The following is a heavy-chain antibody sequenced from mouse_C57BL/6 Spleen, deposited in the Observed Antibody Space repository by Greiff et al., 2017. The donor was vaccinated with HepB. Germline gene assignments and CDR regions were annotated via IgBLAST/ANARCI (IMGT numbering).Heavy chain of an antibody. V-gene: IGHV8-8*01. CDR3: ARMGLYYDNDGDYAMDY. J-gene: IGHJ4*01. CDR2: IWWDDDK. D-gene: IGHD2-4*01. Sequence: QVTLKVSGPGILQPSQTLSLTCSFSGFSLSTFGMGVGWIRQPSGKGLEWLAHIWWDDDKYYNPALQSRLTISKDTSKNQVFLKIANVDTADTATYYCARMGLYYDNDGDYAMDYWGQGTSVTVSS. CDR1: GFSLSTFGMG.